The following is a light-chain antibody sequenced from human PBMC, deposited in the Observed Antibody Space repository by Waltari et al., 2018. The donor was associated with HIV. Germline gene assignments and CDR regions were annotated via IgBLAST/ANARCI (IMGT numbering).Light chain of an antibody. V-gene: IGLV2-14*01. CDR3: TSYRSGSTLV. J-gene: IGLJ2*01. CDR1: TSDVGGYDY. CDR2: EVT. Sequence: QSALTQPASVSGSPGQSITISCTGTTSDVGGYDYVSWYQQHTGKAPKLMIFEVTYRPSGVSHRFSGSKSGNTASLTISGLQAEDEADYYCTSYRSGSTLVVGGGTKVTVL.